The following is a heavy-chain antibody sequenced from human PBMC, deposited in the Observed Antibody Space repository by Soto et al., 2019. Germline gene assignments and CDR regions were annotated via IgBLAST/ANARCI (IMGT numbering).Heavy chain of an antibody. CDR1: GYTFSTFG. J-gene: IGHJ2*01. V-gene: IGHV1-18*01. Sequence: QVQVVQSGAEVKKPGASVKVACKASGYTFSTFGMSWVRQAPGQGLEWRGWISVEKGDTNSAQKFQDRGTMTTDTSTGTAYMELRSLTSDDTAVYYCARCYCSVGSCFTCWHFDLWGRGTLVTVSS. CDR2: ISVEKGDT. CDR3: ARCYCSVGSCFTCWHFDL. D-gene: IGHD2-15*01.